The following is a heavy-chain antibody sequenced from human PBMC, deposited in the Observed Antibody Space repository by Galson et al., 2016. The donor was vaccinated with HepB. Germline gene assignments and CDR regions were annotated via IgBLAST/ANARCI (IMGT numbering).Heavy chain of an antibody. CDR2: MYYSGGS. Sequence: SETLSLTCTVSGGSMSSYYWTWIRQPPGKGLEWIGYMYYSGGSNYNPSLKSRVTISVDTSKNQFSLKLTFVTAADTDMYYCARQRRGSRSSQWDWFDPWGQGTLVSVSS. V-gene: IGHV4-59*08. CDR3: ARQRRGSRSSQWDWFDP. D-gene: IGHD1-26*01. J-gene: IGHJ5*02. CDR1: GGSMSSYY.